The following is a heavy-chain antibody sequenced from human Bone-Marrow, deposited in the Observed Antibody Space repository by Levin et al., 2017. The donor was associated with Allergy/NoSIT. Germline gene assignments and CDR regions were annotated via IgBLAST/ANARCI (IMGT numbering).Heavy chain of an antibody. J-gene: IGHJ5*02. CDR1: GGSINSDSYY. D-gene: IGHD6-13*01. CDR3: ARHKRQHLVFNWFDP. Sequence: KPSETLSLTCTVSGGSINSDSYYWAWIRQPPGKELEWIGSLYYLGSTYYNPSLKSRVTISVDTSKNQFSLKLSSVTAADTAVYYCARHKRQHLVFNWFDPWGQGTLVTVSS. CDR2: LYYLGST. V-gene: IGHV4-39*01.